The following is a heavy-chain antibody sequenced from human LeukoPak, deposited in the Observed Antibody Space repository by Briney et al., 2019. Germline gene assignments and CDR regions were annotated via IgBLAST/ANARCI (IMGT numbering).Heavy chain of an antibody. CDR3: ARNPYSTGSFDP. D-gene: IGHD6-19*01. CDR2: MNPNSGKA. J-gene: IGHJ5*02. CDR1: GYTLTSYD. V-gene: IGHV1-8*01. Sequence: ASVKVCCKASGYTLTSYDINWVRQATGQGLEWMGWMNPNSGKAGYAQKFQGRVTMTRNTSISTVYMQLSSLRSDDTAVYYCARNPYSTGSFDPWGQGTLVTVSS.